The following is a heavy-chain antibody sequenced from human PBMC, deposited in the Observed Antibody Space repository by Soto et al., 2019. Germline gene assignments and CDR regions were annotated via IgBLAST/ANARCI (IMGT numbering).Heavy chain of an antibody. V-gene: IGHV3-9*01. J-gene: IGHJ4*02. Sequence: GGSLRLSCAASGFTFDDYAMHWVRQAPGKGLEWVSGISWGSGSIDYADSVKGRFTISRDNAKNSLTLTSVTAADTAMYYCASSTYFSDSRGYHFKNLDSWGQGTLVTVSS. CDR3: ASSTYFSDSRGYHFKNLDS. D-gene: IGHD3-22*01. CDR2: ISWGSGSI. CDR1: GFTFDDYA.